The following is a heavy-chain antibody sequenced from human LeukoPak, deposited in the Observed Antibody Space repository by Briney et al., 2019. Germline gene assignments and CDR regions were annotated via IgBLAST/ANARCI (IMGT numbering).Heavy chain of an antibody. CDR1: GFTFNTYT. CDR2: ISSSSVYI. CDR3: AREHDYGDYARSPFDY. D-gene: IGHD4-17*01. Sequence: GGSLRLSCAASGFTFNTYTMNWVRQAPGKGLEWVSSISSSSVYIYYADSVKGRFTISRDNAKNSLYLQMNSLRAEDTAVYYCAREHDYGDYARSPFDYWGQGTLVTVSS. J-gene: IGHJ4*02. V-gene: IGHV3-21*01.